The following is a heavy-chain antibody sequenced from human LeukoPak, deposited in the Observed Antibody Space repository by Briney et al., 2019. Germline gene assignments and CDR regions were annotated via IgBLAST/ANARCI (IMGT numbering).Heavy chain of an antibody. V-gene: IGHV3-30*18. CDR2: ISYDGSNK. J-gene: IGHJ4*02. CDR3: AKDPLCY. Sequence: PGRSLRLSCAASGFTFSSYGMHWVRQAPGKGLEWVAVISYDGSNKYYADSVKGRFTISRDNSKNTLYLQMNSLRAEDTAVYYCAKDPLCYWGQGILVTVSS. CDR1: GFTFSSYG. D-gene: IGHD2/OR15-2a*01.